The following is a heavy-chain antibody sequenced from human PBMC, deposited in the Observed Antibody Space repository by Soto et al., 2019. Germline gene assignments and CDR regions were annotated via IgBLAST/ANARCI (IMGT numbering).Heavy chain of an antibody. J-gene: IGHJ4*02. Sequence: QVQLVESGGGLVKPGGSLRLSCAASGFTFGDYYMSWIRQAPGKGLEWVSYISSSGSSTYYVDSVKGRFTISRDNAKNSLYLQLDSLGAEDTAVDYCAREAAARHAAWYGGQGTLVTVSS. V-gene: IGHV3-11*01. D-gene: IGHD6-6*01. CDR1: GFTFGDYY. CDR2: ISSSGSST. CDR3: AREAAARHAAWY.